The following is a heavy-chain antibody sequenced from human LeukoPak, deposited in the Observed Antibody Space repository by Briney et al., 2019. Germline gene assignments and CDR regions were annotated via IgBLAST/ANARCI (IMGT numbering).Heavy chain of an antibody. CDR2: INPNSDGT. CDR3: ARDGPATFHIVVAPADERKDAFDI. D-gene: IGHD2-2*01. J-gene: IGHJ3*02. CDR1: GYTFTGYY. Sequence: PGASVKVSCKASGYTFTGYYMHWVRQAPGQGLEWMGWINPNSDGTNYAQKFQGRVTMARDTSISTAYMELSRLRSDDTAVYYCARDGPATFHIVVAPADERKDAFDIWGQGTMVTVSS. V-gene: IGHV1-2*02.